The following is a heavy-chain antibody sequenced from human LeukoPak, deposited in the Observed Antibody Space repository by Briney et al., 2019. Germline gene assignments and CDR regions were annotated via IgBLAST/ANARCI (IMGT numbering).Heavy chain of an antibody. D-gene: IGHD3-22*01. CDR1: GFTFSSYE. V-gene: IGHV3-48*03. J-gene: IGHJ6*03. CDR3: ARVIYYYYYMDG. CDR2: IVSSGSTI. Sequence: PGGSLRLSCAASGFTFSSYEMNWVRQAPGKGLEWVSYIVSSGSTIYYADSVKGRFTISRDKAKNSLYLQMTSLRAEDTAVYYCARVIYYYYYMDGWGKGTTVTVSS.